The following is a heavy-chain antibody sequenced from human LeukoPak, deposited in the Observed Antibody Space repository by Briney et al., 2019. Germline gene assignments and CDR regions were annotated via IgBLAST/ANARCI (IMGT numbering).Heavy chain of an antibody. CDR1: GYTLTELS. CDR3: ATSGDIVVVPAAIDYYYGMDV. D-gene: IGHD2-2*02. J-gene: IGHJ6*02. Sequence: ASVKVSCKVSGYTLTELSMHWVRQAPGKGLEWMGGFDPEDGETIYAQKFQGRVTMTEDTSTDTAYMELSSLRSEDTAVYYCATSGDIVVVPAAIDYYYGMDVWGQGTTVTVFS. CDR2: FDPEDGET. V-gene: IGHV1-24*01.